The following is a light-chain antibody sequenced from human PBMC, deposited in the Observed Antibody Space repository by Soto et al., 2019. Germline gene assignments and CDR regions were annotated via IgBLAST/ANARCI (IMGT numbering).Light chain of an antibody. V-gene: IGKV3-20*01. CDR2: GAS. CDR3: QQYGSSPRT. Sequence: EIVMTQSPATLSVSPGERATLSCRASQSVRGNLAWYQQKPGQSPRLLIYGASNRATGIPDRFSGSGSGTDFTLTITRLEPEDFAVYYCQQYGSSPRTFGQGTRLEIK. J-gene: IGKJ5*01. CDR1: QSVRGN.